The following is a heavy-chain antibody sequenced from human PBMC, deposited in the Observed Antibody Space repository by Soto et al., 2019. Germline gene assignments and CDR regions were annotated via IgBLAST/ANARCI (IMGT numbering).Heavy chain of an antibody. J-gene: IGHJ4*02. CDR2: IYYSGST. D-gene: IGHD3-16*01. V-gene: IGHV4-59*01. CDR3: ARAWGRVFDY. CDR1: DGSISSYY. Sequence: QVQLQESGPGLVKPSETLSLTCTVSDGSISSYYWSWIRQPPGKGLEWIGYIYYSGSTNYNPSLKSRVTISVDTSKNQFSLKLSSVTAADTAVYYCARAWGRVFDYWGQGTLVTVSS.